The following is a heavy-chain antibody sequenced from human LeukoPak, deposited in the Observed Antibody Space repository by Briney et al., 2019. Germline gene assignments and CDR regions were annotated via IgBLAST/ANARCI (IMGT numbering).Heavy chain of an antibody. Sequence: GGSLRLSCAASGFTFSSYTTGWVRQAPGKGLEWVSAISSGGGFTYYSESVKGRFTISRDSSKSTLCLQMNSLRAEDTAVYYCAKDLRIRAGVPDYWGQGTLVTVSS. CDR1: GFTFSSYT. D-gene: IGHD2-8*01. V-gene: IGHV3-23*01. CDR2: ISSGGGFT. J-gene: IGHJ4*02. CDR3: AKDLRIRAGVPDY.